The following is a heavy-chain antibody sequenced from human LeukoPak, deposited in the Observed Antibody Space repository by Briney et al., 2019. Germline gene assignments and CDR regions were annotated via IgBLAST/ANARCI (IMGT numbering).Heavy chain of an antibody. J-gene: IGHJ4*02. CDR2: ISSSSSYI. Sequence: GGSLRLSCAASGFTFSSYSMNWVRQAPGKGLEWVSSISSSSSYIYYADSVKGRFTISRDNAKNSLYLQMNSLRAEDTAVYYCAREPWLRPRAYYFDYWGQGTLVTVSS. CDR3: AREPWLRPRAYYFDY. V-gene: IGHV3-21*01. CDR1: GFTFSSYS. D-gene: IGHD5-12*01.